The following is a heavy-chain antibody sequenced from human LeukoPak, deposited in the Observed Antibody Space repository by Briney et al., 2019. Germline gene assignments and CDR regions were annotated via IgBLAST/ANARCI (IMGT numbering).Heavy chain of an antibody. Sequence: ASVKVSCKASGYTFTGSYMHWVRQAPGQGLEWMGWINLNSGGTNYAQKFQVRVTMTRDTSISTAYMELSRLRSDDTAVYYCARVDGDYVWFDPWGQGTLVTVSS. D-gene: IGHD4-17*01. J-gene: IGHJ5*02. V-gene: IGHV1-2*02. CDR3: ARVDGDYVWFDP. CDR2: INLNSGGT. CDR1: GYTFTGSY.